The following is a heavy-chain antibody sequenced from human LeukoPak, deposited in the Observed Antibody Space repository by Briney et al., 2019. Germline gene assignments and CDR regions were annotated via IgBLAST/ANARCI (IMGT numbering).Heavy chain of an antibody. D-gene: IGHD3-22*01. V-gene: IGHV3-21*01. CDR3: ARDRNYYDSSGYLNYFDY. CDR2: ISSSSTYI. Sequence: GGSLRLSCAASGFTFGNYGMSWVRQAPGKGLEWVSSISSSSTYIYYADSVKGRFTISRDNAKKSLYLQMKSLRAEDTAVYYCARDRNYYDSSGYLNYFDYWGQGTLLTVSS. J-gene: IGHJ4*02. CDR1: GFTFGNYG.